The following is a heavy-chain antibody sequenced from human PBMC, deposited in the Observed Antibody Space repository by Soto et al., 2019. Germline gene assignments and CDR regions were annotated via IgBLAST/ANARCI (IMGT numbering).Heavy chain of an antibody. V-gene: IGHV3-30-3*01. CDR3: AKKGYGSGRADAFDI. D-gene: IGHD6-19*01. J-gene: IGHJ3*02. Sequence: GGSLRLSCAASGFTFGSSIMHWVRQAPDTGLEWVAVISNDGSHKDYADSVKGRFTISKDNSENMLYLQMNSLGADDMAVYYCAKKGYGSGRADAFDIWGQGTMVTVSS. CDR2: ISNDGSHK. CDR1: GFTFGSSI.